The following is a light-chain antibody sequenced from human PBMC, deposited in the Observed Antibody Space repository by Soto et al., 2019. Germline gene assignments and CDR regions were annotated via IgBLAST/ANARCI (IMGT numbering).Light chain of an antibody. CDR1: QSVSVH. CDR2: GAA. CDR3: LHRGT. V-gene: IGKV3-11*01. J-gene: IGKJ5*01. Sequence: EIVMTQSPATLSLSPGERATLSCRASQSVSVHLAWYQQKPGQAPRVLIYGAATRATGIPARFSGSGSGTDFTLTISSLEPEDFAVYYCLHRGTFGPGTRVEIK.